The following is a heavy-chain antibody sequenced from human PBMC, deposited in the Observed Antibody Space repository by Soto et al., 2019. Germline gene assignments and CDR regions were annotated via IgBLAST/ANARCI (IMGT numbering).Heavy chain of an antibody. V-gene: IGHV3-23*01. CDR3: ARPRGYGVFDAYDI. CDR1: GFTFSTYA. J-gene: IGHJ3*02. D-gene: IGHD4-17*01. CDR2: ISGSGGDT. Sequence: HPGGSLRLSCAASGFTFSTYAMNWVRQAPGKGLEWVSAISGSGGDTFYADSVKGRFTISRDNSIGTLYLQMSRLRTEDTAIYYCARPRGYGVFDAYDIWGQGAMVTVSS.